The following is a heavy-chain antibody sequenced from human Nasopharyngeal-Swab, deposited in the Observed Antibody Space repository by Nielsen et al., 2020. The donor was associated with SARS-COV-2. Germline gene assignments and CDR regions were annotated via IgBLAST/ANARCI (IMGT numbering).Heavy chain of an antibody. D-gene: IGHD6-19*01. J-gene: IGHJ3*02. CDR3: ARDQRSGWFDAFDI. CDR2: IYYSGST. Sequence: WIPQPPGKGLEWIGYIYYSGSTNYNPSLKSRVTISVDTSKNQFSLKLSSVTAADTAVYYCARDQRSGWFDAFDIWGQGTMVTVSS. V-gene: IGHV4-59*01.